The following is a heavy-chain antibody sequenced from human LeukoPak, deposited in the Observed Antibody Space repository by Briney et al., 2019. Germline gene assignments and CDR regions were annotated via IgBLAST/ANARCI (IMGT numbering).Heavy chain of an antibody. CDR1: GGSISNYY. J-gene: IGHJ4*02. D-gene: IGHD6-13*01. CDR2: IYSDGRT. V-gene: IGHV4-4*07. Sequence: SETLSLTCTVSGGSISNYYWSWIRQPAGKGLEWIGRIYSDGRTNYDLSLSSRLAMSVDTSKNQFSLKLSSVTAADTAVYYCALGRIAAAGTVDYWGQGTMVTVSS. CDR3: ALGRIAAAGTVDY.